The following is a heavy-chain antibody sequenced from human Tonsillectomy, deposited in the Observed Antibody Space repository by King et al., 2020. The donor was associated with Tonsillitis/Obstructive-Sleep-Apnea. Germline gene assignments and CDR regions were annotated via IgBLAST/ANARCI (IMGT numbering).Heavy chain of an antibody. J-gene: IGHJ6*03. Sequence: VQLVESGGGLVQPGGSLRLSCVASGFTFSSYWMHWVRQAPGKGLVWVSRVKSDGSSTSYADSVKGRFTISRDNAKNTLYVQMNSLRAEDAAVYYCARETSEGPAAIRYYYYMDVWGKGTTVIVSS. CDR3: ARETSEGPAAIRYYYYMDV. V-gene: IGHV3-74*01. D-gene: IGHD2-2*01. CDR1: GFTFSSYW. CDR2: VKSDGSST.